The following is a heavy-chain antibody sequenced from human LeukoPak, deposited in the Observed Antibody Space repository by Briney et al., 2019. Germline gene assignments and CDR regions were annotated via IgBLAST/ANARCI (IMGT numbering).Heavy chain of an antibody. CDR3: ARDRPRYCSSTSCSNHATPWYFDL. CDR2: IYYSGST. D-gene: IGHD2-2*01. CDR1: GGSISSGDYY. J-gene: IGHJ2*01. Sequence: SPSQTLSLTCTVSGGSISSGDYYWSWIRQPPGKGLEWIGYIYYSGSTYYNPSLKSRVTISVDTSKNQFSLKLSSVTAADTAVYYCARDRPRYCSSTSCSNHATPWYFDLWGRGTLVTVSS. V-gene: IGHV4-30-4*01.